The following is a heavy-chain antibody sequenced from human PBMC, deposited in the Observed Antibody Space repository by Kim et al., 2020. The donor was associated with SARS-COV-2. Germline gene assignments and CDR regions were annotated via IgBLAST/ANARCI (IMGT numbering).Heavy chain of an antibody. CDR1: GFSLATSGVG. CDR2: IYWNDDN. V-gene: IGHV2-5*01. CDR3: AHNLPPLVYCGGACYSDVSGMDV. J-gene: IGHJ6*02. D-gene: IGHD2-21*02. Sequence: SGPTLVKPTQTLTLTCTFSGFSLATSGVGVGWIRQPPGKALEWLALIYWNDDNRYSASLKSRLTISKDTSRNQVVLKMTNMDPVDTGTYYCAHNLPPLVYCGGACYSDVSGMDVWGRGTTVTVSS.